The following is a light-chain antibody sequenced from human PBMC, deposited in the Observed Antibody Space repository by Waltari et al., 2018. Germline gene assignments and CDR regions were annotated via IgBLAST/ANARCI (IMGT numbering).Light chain of an antibody. J-gene: IGLJ1*01. CDR2: EGS. CDR1: SSDVGSYNL. CDR3: CSYAGSSTYV. V-gene: IGLV2-23*01. Sequence: QSALTQPASVSGSPGQSITLSCTGTSSDVGSYNLVSWYHQHPGKAPKLMIYEGSKRPSGVSNRFSGSKSGNTASLTISGLQAEDEADYYCCSYAGSSTYVFGTGTKVTVL.